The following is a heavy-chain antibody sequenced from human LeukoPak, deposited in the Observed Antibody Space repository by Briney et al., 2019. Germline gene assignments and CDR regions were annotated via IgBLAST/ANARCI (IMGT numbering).Heavy chain of an antibody. J-gene: IGHJ4*02. CDR2: IYYSGST. V-gene: IGHV4-39*01. CDR3: ARQERWLQPIDY. Sequence: SGTLSLTCTVSGGSISSSSYYWGWIRQPPGKGLEWIGSIYYSGSTYYNPSLKSRVTISVDTSKNQFSLKLSSVTAADTAVYYCARQERWLQPIDYWGQGTLVTVSS. CDR1: GGSISSSSYY. D-gene: IGHD5-24*01.